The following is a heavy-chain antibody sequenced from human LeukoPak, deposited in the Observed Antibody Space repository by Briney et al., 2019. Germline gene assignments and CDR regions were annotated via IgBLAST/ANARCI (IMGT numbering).Heavy chain of an antibody. CDR1: GFTFSSYG. Sequence: PGGSLRLSCAASGFTFSSYGMSWVRQAPGKGLEWVSAISGSGGSTYYADSVKGRFTISRDNSKNTLYLQMNSLRAEDTAVYYCANPPRSGYDVFDYWGQGTLVTVSS. V-gene: IGHV3-23*01. CDR3: ANPPRSGYDVFDY. CDR2: ISGSGGST. D-gene: IGHD5-12*01. J-gene: IGHJ4*02.